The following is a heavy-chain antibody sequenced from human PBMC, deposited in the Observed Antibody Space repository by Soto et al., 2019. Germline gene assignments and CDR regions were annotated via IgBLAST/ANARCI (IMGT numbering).Heavy chain of an antibody. CDR2: IYYSGST. D-gene: IGHD1-26*01. CDR3: VSGGRWETPQDY. J-gene: IGHJ4*02. V-gene: IGHV4-59*08. Sequence: PSEPLSLPCTVSGGSISSYYWSWIRQPPGKGLEWIGYIYYSGSTNYNPSLKSRVTISVDTSKNQFSLKLSSVTAADTAVYHCVSGGRWETPQDYWGQGTLVTVAS. CDR1: GGSISSYY.